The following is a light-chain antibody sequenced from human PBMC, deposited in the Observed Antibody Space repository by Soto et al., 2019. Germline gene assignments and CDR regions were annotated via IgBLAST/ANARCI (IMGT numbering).Light chain of an antibody. V-gene: IGLV2-14*01. CDR3: SSYTSSSTLDV. CDR1: SSDVGGYNY. CDR2: EVS. J-gene: IGLJ1*01. Sequence: QSVLTQPASVSGSPGQSITISCTGTSSDVGGYNYVSWYQQHPGKAPKLMIYEVSNRPSGVSNRFSGSKSGNTASLTISGPQAEDEADCYCSSYTSSSTLDVFGTGTKLTVL.